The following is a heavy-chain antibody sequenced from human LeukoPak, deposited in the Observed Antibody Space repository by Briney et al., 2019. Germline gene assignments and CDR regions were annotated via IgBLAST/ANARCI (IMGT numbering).Heavy chain of an antibody. CDR2: ISSSSSYI. Sequence: GGSLRLSCAASGFTFSSYAMSWVRQAPGKGLEWVSAISSSSSYIYYADSVKGRFTISRDNAKNSLYLQMNSLRAEDTAVYYCARWGSSCPFDYWGQGTLVTVSS. CDR1: GFTFSSYA. J-gene: IGHJ4*02. D-gene: IGHD6-13*01. V-gene: IGHV3-21*01. CDR3: ARWGSSCPFDY.